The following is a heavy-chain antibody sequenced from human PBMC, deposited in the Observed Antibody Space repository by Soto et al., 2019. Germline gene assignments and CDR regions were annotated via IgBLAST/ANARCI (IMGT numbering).Heavy chain of an antibody. CDR3: ARSQRGRTAFTFDY. V-gene: IGHV4-61*01. Sequence: ETLSLTCAVSGDSVSNDNYYWSWIRQPPGKGLEWIGYIYYSGTTNYNSYLKSRLSLSVDMSKNQFSLKLASVTAADTAVYFCARSQRGRTAFTFDYWGQGALVTVSS. J-gene: IGHJ4*02. CDR2: IYYSGTT. CDR1: GDSVSNDNYY. D-gene: IGHD3-16*01.